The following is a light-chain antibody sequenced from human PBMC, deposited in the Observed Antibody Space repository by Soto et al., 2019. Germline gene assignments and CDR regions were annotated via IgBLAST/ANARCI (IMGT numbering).Light chain of an antibody. Sequence: QAVVTQEPSLTVSPGGRVTLTCGSSTGAVTSGHYPYWFQQKPGQAPRTLIYDTSNKHSWTPARFSGSLLGGKAALTLSSAQPEDEAEYYGLLSYSGARRVFGTGTKVTV. V-gene: IGLV7-46*01. CDR3: LLSYSGARRV. CDR2: DTS. CDR1: TGAVTSGHY. J-gene: IGLJ1*01.